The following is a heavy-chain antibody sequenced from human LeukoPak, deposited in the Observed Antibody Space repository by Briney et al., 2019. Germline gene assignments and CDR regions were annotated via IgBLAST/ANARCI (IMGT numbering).Heavy chain of an antibody. CDR3: AKVKGFQYSSSGDWFDP. CDR2: ISGSGGST. CDR1: GFTFSSYA. V-gene: IGHV3-23*01. Sequence: GRSLRLSCAASGFTFSSYAMRWVRQPPGKGLEWVSAISGSGGSTYYADSVKGRFTISRDNSKNTLYLQMNSLRAEDTAVYYCAKVKGFQYSSSGDWFDPWGQGTLVTVSS. J-gene: IGHJ5*02. D-gene: IGHD6-6*01.